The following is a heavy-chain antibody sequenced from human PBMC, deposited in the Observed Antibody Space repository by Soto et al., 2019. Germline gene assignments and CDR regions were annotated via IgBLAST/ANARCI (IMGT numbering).Heavy chain of an antibody. CDR3: AKVVLIVADPPFDY. V-gene: IGHV3-23*01. D-gene: IGHD5-12*01. J-gene: IGHJ4*02. Sequence: GGSLRLSCAASGFTFSTYTMSWVRQAPGKGLEWVSGISGSGSGTFYADSVKGRFTISRDNSKNTLYLQMNSLRAEDTAVYYCAKVVLIVADPPFDYWGQGTLVTVSS. CDR2: ISGSGSGT. CDR1: GFTFSTYT.